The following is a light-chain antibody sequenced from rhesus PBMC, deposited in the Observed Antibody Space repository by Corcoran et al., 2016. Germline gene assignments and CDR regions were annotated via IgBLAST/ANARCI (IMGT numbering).Light chain of an antibody. V-gene: IGKV1-25*01. CDR2: KAS. CDR3: QHGYGILYS. J-gene: IGKJ2*01. Sequence: DIQMTQSPSSLSASVGDRVTITCRASQGISNNLAWYQQKPGKVPQLLIYKASPLQSGIPSRFSGSGSGTDFTLTISSLQPEYFATYCCQHGYGILYSFGQGTKVEIK. CDR1: QGISNN.